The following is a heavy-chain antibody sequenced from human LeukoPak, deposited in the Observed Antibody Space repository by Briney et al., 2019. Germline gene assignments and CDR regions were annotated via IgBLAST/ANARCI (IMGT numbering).Heavy chain of an antibody. CDR2: ISAYNGNT. J-gene: IGHJ2*01. CDR1: GYTFTSYG. D-gene: IGHD3-3*01. Sequence: ASVKVSCKASGYTFTSYGISWVRQAPGQGLEWMGLISAYNGNTNYAQKLQGRVTMTTDTSTSTAYMELRSLRSDDTAVYYCARDSVQTDYDFWSGTPHRNWYFDLWGRGTLVTVSS. CDR3: ARDSVQTDYDFWSGTPHRNWYFDL. V-gene: IGHV1-18*01.